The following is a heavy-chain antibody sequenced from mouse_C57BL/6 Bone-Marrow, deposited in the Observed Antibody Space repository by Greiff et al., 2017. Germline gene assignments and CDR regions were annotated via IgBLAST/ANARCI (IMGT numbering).Heavy chain of an antibody. V-gene: IGHV1-69*01. CDR1: GYTFTSYW. J-gene: IGHJ4*01. D-gene: IGHD2-3*01. CDR2: IDPSDSYT. Sequence: VQLQQPGAELVMPGASVKLSCKASGYTFTSYWMHWVKQRPGQGLEWIGEIDPSDSYTNYNQKFKGKSTLTVDKSSSTAYMQLSSLTSEDSAVYYCARYDRYAMDYWGQGTSVTVSS. CDR3: ARYDRYAMDY.